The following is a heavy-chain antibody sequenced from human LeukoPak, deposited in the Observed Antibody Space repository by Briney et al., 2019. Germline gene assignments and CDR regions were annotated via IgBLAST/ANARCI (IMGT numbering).Heavy chain of an antibody. CDR1: GYTLTELS. V-gene: IGHV1-24*01. J-gene: IGHJ5*02. CDR2: FDPEDGET. D-gene: IGHD2-2*02. Sequence: ASVKVSCKVSGYTLTELSMHWVRQAPGKGLEWMGGFDPEDGETIYAQKFQGRVTMTEDTSTDTAYMELSSLRSEDTAVYYCAIWAGYCSSTSYYRGGFDPWGQGTLVTVSS. CDR3: AIWAGYCSSTSYYRGGFDP.